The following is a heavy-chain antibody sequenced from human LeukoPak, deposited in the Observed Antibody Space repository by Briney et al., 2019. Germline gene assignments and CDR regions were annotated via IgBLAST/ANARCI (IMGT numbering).Heavy chain of an antibody. CDR2: IYYSGTT. Sequence: SETLSLTCTVSGGSISSNNHYWGWIRQPPGKGLEWIGSIYYSGTTFYRPSLITRATISLDTSKNQFSLKLRFVTAADTAVYYCARRTVFDYWGQGTLVTVSS. D-gene: IGHD2-2*01. J-gene: IGHJ4*02. CDR3: ARRTVFDY. V-gene: IGHV4-39*07. CDR1: GGSISSNNHY.